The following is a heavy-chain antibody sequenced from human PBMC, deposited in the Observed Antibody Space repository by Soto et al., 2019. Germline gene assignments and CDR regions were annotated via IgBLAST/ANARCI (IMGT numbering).Heavy chain of an antibody. Sequence: GGSLRLSCAASGFTFSLYGMHWVRQAPGKGLEWVAVIWYDGSNIYYADSVKGRFTVSRDNSKNTLSLQMNSLRVEDTAVYYCARGIDYGDYEIDYWGQGTLVTVSS. V-gene: IGHV3-33*01. D-gene: IGHD4-17*01. CDR2: IWYDGSNI. CDR1: GFTFSLYG. CDR3: ARGIDYGDYEIDY. J-gene: IGHJ4*02.